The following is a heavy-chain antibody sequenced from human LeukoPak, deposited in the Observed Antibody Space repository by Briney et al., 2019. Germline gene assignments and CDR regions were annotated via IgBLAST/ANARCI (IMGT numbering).Heavy chain of an antibody. J-gene: IGHJ4*02. CDR1: GFTFSSFW. D-gene: IGHD2-2*02. CDR3: ASDREFCISTSCYKPLDY. CDR2: INTDGSST. Sequence: GGSLRLSCAASGFTFSSFWMHWVRQAPGEGLVWVSRINTDGSSTTYADSVKGRFTISRDNAKNTLYLQMNSLRAEDTAVYYCASDREFCISTSCYKPLDYWGQGTLVTVSS. V-gene: IGHV3-74*01.